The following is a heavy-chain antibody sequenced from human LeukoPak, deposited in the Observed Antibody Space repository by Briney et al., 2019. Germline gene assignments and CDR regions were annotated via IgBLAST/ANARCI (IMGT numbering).Heavy chain of an antibody. CDR2: IYYSGTT. D-gene: IGHD2/OR15-2a*01. CDR3: ARNSSVYWNFDL. Sequence: SETLSLTCTVSGDSVNNNHYYWAWIRQPPGKGLEWIGSIYYSGTTYYNPSLGSRVTMSVDTSENQLSLKLTSVSAADTALYYCARNSSVYWNFDLWGRGTLVSVSS. CDR1: GDSVNNNHYY. J-gene: IGHJ2*01. V-gene: IGHV4-39*01.